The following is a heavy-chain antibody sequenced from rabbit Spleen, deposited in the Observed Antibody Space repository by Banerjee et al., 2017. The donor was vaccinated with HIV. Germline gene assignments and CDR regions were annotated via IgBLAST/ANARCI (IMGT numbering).Heavy chain of an antibody. J-gene: IGHJ2*01. Sequence: QEQLEESGGGLVKPEGSLKLSCKASGFTLSSYYMNWVRQAPGKGLEWIGFIYGGDGATYYASWAKGRFTISKTSSTTVTLQMTSLTVADTATYFCARDSGDWCFDVWGPGTLVTVS. CDR1: GFTLSSYYM. CDR3: ARDSGDWCFDV. V-gene: IGHV1S45*01. D-gene: IGHD1-1*01. CDR2: IYGGDGAT.